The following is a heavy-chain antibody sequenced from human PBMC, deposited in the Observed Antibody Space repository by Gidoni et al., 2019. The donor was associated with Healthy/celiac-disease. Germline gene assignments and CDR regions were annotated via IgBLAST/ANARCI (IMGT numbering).Heavy chain of an antibody. CDR3: ARGRRVYGSGSYYPLYYFDY. CDR2: IWYDGSNK. Sequence: QVQLVESGGGVVQPGSSLRLSCAASGFTFRSYGMHWVRQAPGKGLEWVAVIWYDGSNKYYADSVKGRFTISRDNSKNTLYLQMNSLRAEDTAVYYCARGRRVYGSGSYYPLYYFDYWGQGTLVTVSS. D-gene: IGHD3-10*01. CDR1: GFTFRSYG. V-gene: IGHV3-33*01. J-gene: IGHJ4*02.